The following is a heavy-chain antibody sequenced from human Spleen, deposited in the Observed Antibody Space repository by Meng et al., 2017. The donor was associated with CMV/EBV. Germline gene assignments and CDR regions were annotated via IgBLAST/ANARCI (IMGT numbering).Heavy chain of an antibody. CDR1: GGSISSSSYY. D-gene: IGHD1-1*01. CDR2: IYYSGST. V-gene: IGHV4-39*07. CDR3: ARGRTVRKLERHGGGDAFDI. J-gene: IGHJ3*02. Sequence: SETLSLTCTVSGGSISSSSYYWGWIRQPPGKGLEWIGSIYYSGSTYYNPSLKSRVTISVDTSKNQFSLKLSSVPAADTAVYYCARGRTVRKLERHGGGDAFDIWGQGTMVTVSS.